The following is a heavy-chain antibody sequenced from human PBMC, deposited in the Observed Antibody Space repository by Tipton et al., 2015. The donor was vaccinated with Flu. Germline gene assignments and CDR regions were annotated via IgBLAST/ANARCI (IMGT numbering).Heavy chain of an antibody. CDR2: IYHSGNT. V-gene: IGHV4-39*01. J-gene: IGHJ5*02. CDR3: ARHIEGYSGYENGFDP. D-gene: IGHD5-12*01. CDR1: DGSISSSRYH. Sequence: LRLSCIVSDGSISSSRYHWSWIRHHPGKGLEWIGYIYHSGNTHYNPSLKSRVIMSLDTSKNQFSLRLNSVTATDTAVYYCARHIEGYSGYENGFDPWGPGILVTVSS.